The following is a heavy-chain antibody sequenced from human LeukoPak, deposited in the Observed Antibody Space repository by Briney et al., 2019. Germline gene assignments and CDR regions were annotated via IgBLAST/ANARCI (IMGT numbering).Heavy chain of an antibody. V-gene: IGHV3-30*18. CDR3: ANDYSNYYSYGMDV. Sequence: PGGSLRLSCAASGFTFSSYSMNWVRQAPGKGLEWVAVISYDGSNRDYADSLKGRFTISRDNSKNTLYLQMNSLRAEDTAVYYCANDYSNYYSYGMDVWGQGTTVTVSS. D-gene: IGHD4-11*01. CDR2: ISYDGSNR. CDR1: GFTFSSYS. J-gene: IGHJ6*02.